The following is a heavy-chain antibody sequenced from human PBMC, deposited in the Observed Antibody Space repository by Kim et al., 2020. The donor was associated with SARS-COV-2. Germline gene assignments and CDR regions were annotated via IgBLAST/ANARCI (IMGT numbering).Heavy chain of an antibody. CDR2: IYHSGST. CDR3: ARGRTLIGYCSGGSCYSYFYAIVI. Sequence: SETLSLTCAVYGGSFSGYYWSWIRQPPGKGLEWIGEIYHSGSTNYNPSLKSRVTISLDTSKNQFSLKLSSVTAEDTAVYYCARGRTLIGYCSGGSCYSYFYAIVIWGRGTMVTVSS. D-gene: IGHD2-15*01. V-gene: IGHV4-34*01. CDR1: GGSFSGYY. J-gene: IGHJ3*02.